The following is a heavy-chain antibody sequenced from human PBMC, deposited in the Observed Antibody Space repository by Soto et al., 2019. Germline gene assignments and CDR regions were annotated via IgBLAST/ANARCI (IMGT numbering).Heavy chain of an antibody. V-gene: IGHV3-48*02. Sequence: HPGGSLRLSCAASGFTFSRYSMSWVRQPPGKGLEWISYISTTSSTIHYADSVEGRFTISRDNAKNSLSLQMNSLRDEDTAVYYCAREGFFGSRKYFHHWGQGTLVTVSS. D-gene: IGHD3-10*01. CDR2: ISTTSSTI. CDR1: GFTFSRYS. J-gene: IGHJ1*01. CDR3: AREGFFGSRKYFHH.